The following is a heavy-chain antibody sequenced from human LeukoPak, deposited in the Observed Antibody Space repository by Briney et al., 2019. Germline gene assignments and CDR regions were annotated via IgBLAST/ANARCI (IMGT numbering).Heavy chain of an antibody. D-gene: IGHD4-11*01. CDR3: ARSPYSNSPTSGY. CDR1: GVTFTNYA. V-gene: IGHV3-30*04. J-gene: IGHJ4*02. CDR2: ISSDGRDT. Sequence: GGSLRLSCAASGVTFTNYAMHWVRQAPGKGLEWLALISSDGRDTYYADSVKGRFTISRDNSKNTLFLQMNSLRAEDTAVYYCARSPYSNSPTSGYWGQGTLLTVSS.